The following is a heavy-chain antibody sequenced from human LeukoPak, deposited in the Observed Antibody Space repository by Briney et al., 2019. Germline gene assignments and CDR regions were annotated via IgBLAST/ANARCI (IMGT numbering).Heavy chain of an antibody. D-gene: IGHD5-18*01. V-gene: IGHV3-23*01. CDR2: ISENGYST. CDR1: GFTFSRYA. Sequence: PGESLSLSCATSGFTFSRYAMTWVRQAPGRGLEWVSAISENGYSTYYADSVKGRFTISRDNFRNTLYLQMNSLRAEDAAIYYCAKEESRHTDFDYWGQGTLVTVSS. CDR3: AKEESRHTDFDY. J-gene: IGHJ4*02.